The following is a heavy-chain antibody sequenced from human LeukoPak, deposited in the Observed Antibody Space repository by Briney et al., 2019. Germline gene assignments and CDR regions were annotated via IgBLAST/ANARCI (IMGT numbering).Heavy chain of an antibody. V-gene: IGHV3-23*01. D-gene: IGHD3-10*01. Sequence: PVGSLRLSCAASGFTFSNYAMSWVRQAPGKGLEWVSAISGSGDFTYYADSVKGRFTISRDNSRNTLSLQMNSLRADDTAVFYCAKCTAGNAHYPIDYWGQGALVTVSS. CDR2: ISGSGDFT. J-gene: IGHJ4*02. CDR3: AKCTAGNAHYPIDY. CDR1: GFTFSNYA.